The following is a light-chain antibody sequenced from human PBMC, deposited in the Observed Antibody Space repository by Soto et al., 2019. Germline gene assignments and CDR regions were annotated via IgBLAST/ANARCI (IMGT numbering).Light chain of an antibody. J-gene: IGKJ5*01. CDR2: DAS. CDR1: QTLTSH. Sequence: EIVLTQFPATLSLSPGERATLSCRASQTLTSHLAWYQQKPGQAPRLLIYDASTRATGVPARFSGSGTGTEFTLTISSLEPEDSAVYHCQQRSNWPSITFGQGTRLEIK. CDR3: QQRSNWPSIT. V-gene: IGKV3D-11*02.